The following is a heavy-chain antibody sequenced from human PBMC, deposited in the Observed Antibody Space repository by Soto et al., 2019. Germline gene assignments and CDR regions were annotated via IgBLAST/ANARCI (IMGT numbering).Heavy chain of an antibody. V-gene: IGHV1-2*04. CDR3: ARGDSTDCSNGVCSFFYNHDMDV. D-gene: IGHD2-8*01. CDR1: VYSFTDYH. Sequence: GASVRVSCKASVYSFTDYHIHWVRQAPGKGLEWLGRINPKSGGTSTAQKFQGWVTMTTDTSISTASMELTRLTSDDTAIYYCARGDSTDCSNGVCSFFYNHDMDVWGQGTTVTVSS. J-gene: IGHJ6*02. CDR2: INPKSGGT.